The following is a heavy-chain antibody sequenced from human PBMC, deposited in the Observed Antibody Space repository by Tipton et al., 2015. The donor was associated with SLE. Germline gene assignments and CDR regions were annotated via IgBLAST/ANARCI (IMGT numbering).Heavy chain of an antibody. V-gene: IGHV4-4*07. CDR3: ARDGSGYYHFDY. CDR2: IYTSGST. CDR1: GASMRGYY. D-gene: IGHD3-22*01. J-gene: IGHJ4*02. Sequence: TLSLTCSVSGASMRGYYWSWIRQSPGKGLEWIGRIYTSGSTNYNPSFKSRVTMSVDASKNQFSLNLGSVTAADTAVYYCARDGSGYYHFDYWGRGVQVTVSS.